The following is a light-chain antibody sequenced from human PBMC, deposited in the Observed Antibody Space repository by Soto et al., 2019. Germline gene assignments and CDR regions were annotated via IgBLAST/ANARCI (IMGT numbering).Light chain of an antibody. V-gene: IGKV1-33*01. CDR1: EDISNY. CDR2: DVS. CDR3: QQYDNLRLT. J-gene: IGKJ3*01. Sequence: DIQMTQSPSTLSASVGDRVTITCQASEDISNYLNWYQQKQGKAPKLLIYDVSNLETGVSSRFSGSRSGTDFTFTISSLQPEDFATYYCQQYDNLRLTFGPGTKVDIK.